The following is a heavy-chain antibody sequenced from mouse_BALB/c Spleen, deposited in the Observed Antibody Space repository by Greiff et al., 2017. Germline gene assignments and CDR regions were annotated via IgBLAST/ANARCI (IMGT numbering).Heavy chain of an antibody. Sequence: VQLQESGPGLVAPSQSLSITCTVSGFSLTGYGVNWVRQPPGKGLEWLGMIWGDGSTDYNSALKSRLSISKDNSKSQVFLKMNSLQTDATARYYCARGYGNYWYFDVWGAGTTVTVSS. CDR1: GFSLTGYG. J-gene: IGHJ1*01. CDR3: ARGYGNYWYFDV. D-gene: IGHD2-1*01. CDR2: IWGDGST. V-gene: IGHV2-6-7*01.